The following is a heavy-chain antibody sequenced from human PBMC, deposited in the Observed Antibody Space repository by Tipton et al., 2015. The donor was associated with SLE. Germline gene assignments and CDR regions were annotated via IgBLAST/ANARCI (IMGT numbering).Heavy chain of an antibody. CDR1: GFTFSSYA. D-gene: IGHD3-10*01. CDR3: AKGWGWFGELPDAFDI. Sequence: GSLRLSCAASGFTFSSYAMHWVRQAPGKGLEYVSAISSNGGSTYYADSVKGRFTISRDNSKNTLYLQMGSLRAEDMAVYYCAKGWGWFGELPDAFDIWGQVTMVTVSS. J-gene: IGHJ3*02. V-gene: IGHV3-64*02. CDR2: ISSNGGST.